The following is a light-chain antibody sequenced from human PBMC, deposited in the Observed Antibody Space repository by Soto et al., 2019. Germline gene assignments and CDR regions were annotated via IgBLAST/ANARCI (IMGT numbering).Light chain of an antibody. CDR2: RTN. CDR3: EAWDDSLIGVL. V-gene: IGLV1-44*01. Sequence: QSALTQPPSASGTPGQRVSITSSGSSSNIGSNIVNWHQQLPGRAPKLLIYRTNQRPSGVPDRFSASKSGTSASLAISGHQSEDEADYYCEAWDDSLIGVLFGGGTKVTVL. J-gene: IGLJ2*01. CDR1: SSNIGSNI.